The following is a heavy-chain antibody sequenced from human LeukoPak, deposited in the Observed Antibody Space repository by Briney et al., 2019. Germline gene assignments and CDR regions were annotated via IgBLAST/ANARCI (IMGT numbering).Heavy chain of an antibody. CDR3: ARAAVYYDSSGYYFPFDY. V-gene: IGHV1-69*04. CDR2: FIPILGIA. D-gene: IGHD3-22*01. Sequence: SVKVSCKASGGTFSSYAISWVRQAPGQGLEWMGRFIPILGIANYAQKFQGRVTITADKSTSTAYMELSSLRSEDTAVYYCARAAVYYDSSGYYFPFDYWGQGTLVTVSS. CDR1: GGTFSSYA. J-gene: IGHJ4*02.